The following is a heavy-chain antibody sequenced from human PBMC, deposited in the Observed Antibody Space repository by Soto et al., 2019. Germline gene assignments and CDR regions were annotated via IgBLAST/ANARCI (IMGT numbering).Heavy chain of an antibody. Sequence: ASVKVSCKASGYTFSNFAMHWVRQAPGQRLEWMGWINAGNWNTKYSQKFQGRVTITSDTSTSTAYMELRSLRSDDTAVYYCARVRDGSSWPPNAFDIWGQGTMVTVSS. CDR1: GYTFSNFA. V-gene: IGHV1-3*01. CDR3: ARVRDGSSWPPNAFDI. CDR2: INAGNWNT. D-gene: IGHD6-13*01. J-gene: IGHJ3*02.